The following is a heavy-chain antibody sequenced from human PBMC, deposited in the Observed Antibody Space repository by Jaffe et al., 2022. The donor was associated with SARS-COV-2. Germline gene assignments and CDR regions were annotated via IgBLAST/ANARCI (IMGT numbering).Heavy chain of an antibody. D-gene: IGHD4-17*01. Sequence: EVQLVESGGGLVQPGGSLRLSCAASGFTFSDHYMDWVRQAPGKGLEWVGRTRNKANSYTTEYAASVKGRFTISRDDSKNSLYLQMNSLKTEDTAVYYCARMTRDYAKRGAFDIWGQGTMVTVSS. J-gene: IGHJ3*02. V-gene: IGHV3-72*01. CDR2: TRNKANSYTT. CDR3: ARMTRDYAKRGAFDI. CDR1: GFTFSDHY.